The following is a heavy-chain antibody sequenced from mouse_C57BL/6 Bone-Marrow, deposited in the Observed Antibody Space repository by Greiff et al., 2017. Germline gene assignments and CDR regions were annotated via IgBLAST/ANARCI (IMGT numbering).Heavy chain of an antibody. V-gene: IGHV1-26*01. Sequence: EVQLQQSGPELVKPGASVKISCKASGYTFTDYYMNWVKQSHGKSLEWIGDINPNNGGTSSNQTLKGKATLTVDKSSSTAYMELRSLTAEDSAVYYCARRGPITTVVATRAMDYWGQGTSVTVSS. CDR2: INPNNGGT. J-gene: IGHJ4*01. CDR3: ARRGPITTVVATRAMDY. CDR1: GYTFTDYY. D-gene: IGHD1-1*01.